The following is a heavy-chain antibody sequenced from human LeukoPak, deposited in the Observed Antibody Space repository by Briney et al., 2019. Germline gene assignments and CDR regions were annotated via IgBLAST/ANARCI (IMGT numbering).Heavy chain of an antibody. Sequence: GGSLRLSCAASGFTLSSYAMRWVRQAPGKGLEWVSAISGSGGSTYYADSVKGRFTISRDNSKNTLYLQMNSLRAEDTAVYYCAKDLEGGSPYYFDYWGQGTLVTVSS. CDR1: GFTLSSYA. D-gene: IGHD3-16*01. V-gene: IGHV3-23*01. CDR3: AKDLEGGSPYYFDY. J-gene: IGHJ4*02. CDR2: ISGSGGST.